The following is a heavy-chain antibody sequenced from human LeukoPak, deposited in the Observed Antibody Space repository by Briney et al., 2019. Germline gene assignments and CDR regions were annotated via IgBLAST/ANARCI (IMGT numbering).Heavy chain of an antibody. J-gene: IGHJ3*02. Sequence: GGSLRLSCAASGFTFSSYAMHWVRQAPGKGLEWVAVISYDGSNKYYADSVKGRFTISRDNSKNTLYLQMNSLRAEGTAVYYCARSSSYRGPKGAFDIWGQGTMVTVSS. D-gene: IGHD3-10*01. CDR3: ARSSSYRGPKGAFDI. V-gene: IGHV3-30*04. CDR1: GFTFSSYA. CDR2: ISYDGSNK.